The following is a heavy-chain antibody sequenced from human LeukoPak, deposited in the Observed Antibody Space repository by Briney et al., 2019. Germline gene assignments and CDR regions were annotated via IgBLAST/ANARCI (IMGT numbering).Heavy chain of an antibody. CDR1: GYTFTSYD. CDR3: ANGYMFDP. D-gene: IGHD5-24*01. CDR2: MNPNSGNK. J-gene: IGHJ5*02. Sequence: ASVTVTCKASGYTFTSYDIKWVRQAAGQGVEGMGWMNPNSGNKDYAQKFQRRVTLTSHTSISTAYMVLSSLRSEDTAVYYCANGYMFDPWGQGTLVTVSS. V-gene: IGHV1-8*01.